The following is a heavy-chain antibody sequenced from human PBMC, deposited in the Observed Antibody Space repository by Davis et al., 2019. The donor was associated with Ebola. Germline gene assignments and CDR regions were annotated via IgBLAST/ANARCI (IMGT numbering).Heavy chain of an antibody. CDR2: LRNDGSNK. J-gene: IGHJ6*02. CDR3: AKEKYSSSWYGSYYGMDV. Sequence: GESLKISCAASGFTFSNYDMHWVRQAPGRGLEWVALLRNDGSNKYYADSVKGRFTISRDNSKNRLYLQMNSLRAEDTAMYYCAKEKYSSSWYGSYYGMDVWGQGTTVTVSS. CDR1: GFTFSNYD. V-gene: IGHV3-30*02. D-gene: IGHD6-13*01.